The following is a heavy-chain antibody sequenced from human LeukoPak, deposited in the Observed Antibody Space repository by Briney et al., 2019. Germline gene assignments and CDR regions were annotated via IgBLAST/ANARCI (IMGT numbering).Heavy chain of an antibody. CDR3: AKGHSSGYYYYFDY. J-gene: IGHJ4*02. CDR2: ISGSGGST. D-gene: IGHD3-22*01. V-gene: IGHV3-23*01. Sequence: PGGSLRLSCAASGFTFSSYAMSWVRQAPGKGLEWVSAISGSGGSTYYADSVKGRFTISRDSSKNTLYLQMNTLRAEDTAVYYCAKGHSSGYYYYFDYWGQGTLVTVSS. CDR1: GFTFSSYA.